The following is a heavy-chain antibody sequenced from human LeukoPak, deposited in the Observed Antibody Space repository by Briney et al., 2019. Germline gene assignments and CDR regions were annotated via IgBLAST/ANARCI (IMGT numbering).Heavy chain of an antibody. J-gene: IGHJ4*02. Sequence: PGGSLRLSCAASGFTFSDYYMSWIRQAPGKGLEWVAVISYDGSNKYYADSVKGRFTISRDNSKNTLYLQMNSLRAEDTAVYYCAKVLYYDSSGYYQPLDYWGQGTLVTVSS. D-gene: IGHD3-22*01. CDR3: AKVLYYDSSGYYQPLDY. V-gene: IGHV3-30*18. CDR2: ISYDGSNK. CDR1: GFTFSDYY.